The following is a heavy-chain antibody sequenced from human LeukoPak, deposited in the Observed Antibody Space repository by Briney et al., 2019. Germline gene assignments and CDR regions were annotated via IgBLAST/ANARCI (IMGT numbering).Heavy chain of an antibody. V-gene: IGHV1-18*01. J-gene: IGHJ4*02. CDR3: ARETPSRYFDY. D-gene: IGHD4-23*01. CDR2: ISAYNGNT. CDR1: GYTFTSFG. Sequence: GASVKVSCKASGYTFTSFGISWVRQAPGQGLEWMGWISAYNGNTKYAQKLQGRVTMTTDTSTSTVYMELRSLRSDDTAVYYCARETPSRYFDYWGQGTLVTVSS.